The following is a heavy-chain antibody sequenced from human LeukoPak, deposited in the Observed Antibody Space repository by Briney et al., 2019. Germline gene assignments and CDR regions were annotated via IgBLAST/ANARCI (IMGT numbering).Heavy chain of an antibody. J-gene: IGHJ4*02. D-gene: IGHD6-19*01. V-gene: IGHV4-34*01. Sequence: SETLSLTCAVYGGSFSGYYWSWVRQPPGKGLEWIGELNHSGSTNYNPSLKSRVTISVDTSKNQFSLKLSSVTAADTAVYYCARGRSGIAVAGTRGRYFDYWGQGTLVTVSS. CDR2: LNHSGST. CDR3: ARGRSGIAVAGTRGRYFDY. CDR1: GGSFSGYY.